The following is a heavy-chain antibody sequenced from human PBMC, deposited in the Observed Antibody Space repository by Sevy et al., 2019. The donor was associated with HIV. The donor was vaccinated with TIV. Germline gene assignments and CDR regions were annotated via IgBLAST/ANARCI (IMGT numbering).Heavy chain of an antibody. V-gene: IGHV1-69*13. Sequence: ASVKVSCKASGGTFSNYAINWLRQAPGQGLEWMGGIIPKSATPNYAQKFQGRVSITADEFTNTAYMELSSLRSEDAAVYFCAREWELGGMDVWGQGTTVTVSS. CDR2: IIPKSATP. J-gene: IGHJ6*02. CDR1: GGTFSNYA. D-gene: IGHD1-26*01. CDR3: AREWELGGMDV.